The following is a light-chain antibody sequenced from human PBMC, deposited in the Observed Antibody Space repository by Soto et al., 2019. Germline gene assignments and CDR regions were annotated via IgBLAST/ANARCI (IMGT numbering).Light chain of an antibody. V-gene: IGLV2-14*01. J-gene: IGLJ1*01. CDR1: SSDIGAYNY. CDR2: GVT. Sequence: QSVLTQPASVSGSPGQSITISCTGTSSDIGAYNYASWYQQYPGKAPKLMIYGVTNRPSGVSNRFSGSKTGNTASLPISGLQAEDEADYYCFSHRSGDSHVFGTGTKVTVL. CDR3: FSHRSGDSHV.